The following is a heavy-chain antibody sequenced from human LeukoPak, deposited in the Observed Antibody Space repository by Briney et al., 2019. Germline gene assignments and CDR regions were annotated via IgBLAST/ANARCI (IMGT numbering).Heavy chain of an antibody. CDR2: IIPIFGTA. Sequence: SVKVSCKASGGTLSSYAISWVRQAPGQGLEWMGGIIPIFGTANYAQKFQGRVTITADKSTSTAYMELSSLRSEDTAVYYCARSNTMVRGVIAHYYYYYGMDVWGKGTTVTVSS. J-gene: IGHJ6*04. D-gene: IGHD3-10*01. CDR3: ARSNTMVRGVIAHYYYYYGMDV. CDR1: GGTLSSYA. V-gene: IGHV1-69*06.